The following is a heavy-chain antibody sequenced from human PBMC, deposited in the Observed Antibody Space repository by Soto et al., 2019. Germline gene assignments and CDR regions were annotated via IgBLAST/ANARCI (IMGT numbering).Heavy chain of an antibody. CDR3: AKVRGDDAFDI. D-gene: IGHD3-16*01. CDR2: INPNSGGT. Sequence: ASVKVSCKASGYTFTCYYMHWVRRAPGQGLEWMGWINPNSGGTNYAQKFQGWVTMTRDTSISTAYMELSRLRSDDTAVYYCAKVRGDDAFDIWGQGTMVTVSS. J-gene: IGHJ3*02. V-gene: IGHV1-2*04. CDR1: GYTFTCYY.